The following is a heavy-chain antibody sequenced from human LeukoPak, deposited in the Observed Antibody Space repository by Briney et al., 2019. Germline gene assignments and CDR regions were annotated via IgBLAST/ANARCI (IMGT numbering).Heavy chain of an antibody. J-gene: IGHJ4*02. CDR1: GFTFTSAW. Sequence: GGSLRLSCAASGFTFTSAWLTWVRQAPGKGLEWVGRIKSKTDGGTTDYAAPVKGRFTISRDDSKNTLYLQMNSLKTEDTAVYYCAAPDFLDYWGQGTLVTVSS. CDR2: IKSKTDGGTT. CDR3: AAPDFLDY. V-gene: IGHV3-15*01. D-gene: IGHD3-3*01.